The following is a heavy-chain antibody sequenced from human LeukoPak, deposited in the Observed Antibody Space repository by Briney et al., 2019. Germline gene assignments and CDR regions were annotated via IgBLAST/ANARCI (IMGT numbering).Heavy chain of an antibody. V-gene: IGHV4-34*01. Sequence: SETLSLTCSVYGGSFSGYFWTYIRQPPGKGLEWIGEINHRGSTSYNPSLKSRVTISRDTSKNQFSLRLTSVTAADTAVYYCARGSIYYGDSSAYFDYWGQGSLVTVPS. J-gene: IGHJ4*02. D-gene: IGHD3-22*01. CDR2: INHRGST. CDR3: ARGSIYYGDSSAYFDY. CDR1: GGSFSGYF.